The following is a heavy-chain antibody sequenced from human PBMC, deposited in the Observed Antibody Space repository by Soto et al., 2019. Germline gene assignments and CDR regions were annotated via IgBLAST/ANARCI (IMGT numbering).Heavy chain of an antibody. V-gene: IGHV1-69*13. Sequence: ASVKVSCKASGGTFSSYAISWVRQAPGQGLEWMGGIIPIFGTANYAQKFQGRVTITADESTSTAYMELSSLRSEDTAVYYCARGPGSSSEFEYYYYYMDVWGKGTTVTVSS. D-gene: IGHD6-6*01. CDR3: ARGPGSSSEFEYYYYYMDV. J-gene: IGHJ6*03. CDR1: GGTFSSYA. CDR2: IIPIFGTA.